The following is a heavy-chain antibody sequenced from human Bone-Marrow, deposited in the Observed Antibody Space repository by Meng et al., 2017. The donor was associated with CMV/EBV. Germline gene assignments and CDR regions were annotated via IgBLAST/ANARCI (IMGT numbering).Heavy chain of an antibody. D-gene: IGHD6-19*01. J-gene: IGHJ4*02. CDR3: TTAVSDSSGWIGGVGYFDY. CDR2: IKSKTEGGTT. CDR1: GFTFSNAW. Sequence: GESLKISRAASGFTFSNAWMSWVRQAPGKGLEWVGRIKSKTEGGTTDYAAPVKGRFTISRDDSKNTLYLQMNSLKTEDTAVYYCTTAVSDSSGWIGGVGYFDYWGQGTLVTVSS. V-gene: IGHV3-15*01.